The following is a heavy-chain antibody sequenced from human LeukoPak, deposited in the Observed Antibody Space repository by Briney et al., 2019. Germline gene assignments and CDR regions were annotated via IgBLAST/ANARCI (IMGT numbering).Heavy chain of an antibody. V-gene: IGHV3-9*01. CDR2: ISWNSGSI. D-gene: IGHD6-19*01. J-gene: IGHJ6*02. CDR3: AKDRSIAVAGTNYYYGMDV. Sequence: PGGSLRLSCAASGFTFDDYAMHWVRQAPGKGLEWVSGISWNSGSIGYADSVKGRFTISRDNAKNSLYLQMNSLRAEDTALYYCAKDRSIAVAGTNYYYGMDVWGQGTTVTVSS. CDR1: GFTFDDYA.